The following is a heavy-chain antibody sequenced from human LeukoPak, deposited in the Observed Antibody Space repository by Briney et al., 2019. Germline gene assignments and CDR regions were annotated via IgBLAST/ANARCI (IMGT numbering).Heavy chain of an antibody. V-gene: IGHV3-23*01. J-gene: IGHJ3*02. Sequence: SGGSLTLSCAASGFTFSSYAMSWVRQARGKGLEWVGANSGSGGSTYYAASVTGRFTISRDNSKNTLYLQMNSLRAEDTAVYYCAKEMGTYYDSSGFDAFDIWGQGTMVTVSS. CDR3: AKEMGTYYDSSGFDAFDI. CDR2: NSGSGGST. D-gene: IGHD3-22*01. CDR1: GFTFSSYA.